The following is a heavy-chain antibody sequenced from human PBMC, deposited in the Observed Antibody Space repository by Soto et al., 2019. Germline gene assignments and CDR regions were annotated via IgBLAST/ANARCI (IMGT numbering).Heavy chain of an antibody. CDR1: GDSVSSYTAG. D-gene: IGHD3-16*01. J-gene: IGHJ4*02. Sequence: QVQLQQSGPGLVTPSQTLALTCAISGDSVSSYTAGWNWIRQSPSRGLEWLGRTYYRSKWYNESAVSVRSRITVNPDTSKNQFSLQLNSVTPEDTAVYYCVRGRNYAFDYWGQGTLVTVSS. CDR3: VRGRNYAFDY. CDR2: TYYRSKWYN. V-gene: IGHV6-1*01.